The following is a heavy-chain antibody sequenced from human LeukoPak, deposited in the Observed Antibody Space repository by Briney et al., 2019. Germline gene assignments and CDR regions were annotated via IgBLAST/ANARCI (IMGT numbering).Heavy chain of an antibody. D-gene: IGHD2-2*02. CDR1: GFTVSSNY. CDR3: ARHGFVVPAVIFDY. V-gene: IGHV3-53*01. J-gene: IGHJ4*02. CDR2: IYIGGST. Sequence: GGSLRLSCAAYGFTVSSNYMSWVRQAPGKGLEWVSVIYIGGSTYYADSVKGRFTISREITKHTLYLQMKCLSAEYTAMYYCARHGFVVPAVIFDYWGQGTLVTVSS.